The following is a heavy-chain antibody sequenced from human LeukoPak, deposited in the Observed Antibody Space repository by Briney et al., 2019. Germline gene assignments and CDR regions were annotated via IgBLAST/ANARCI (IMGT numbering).Heavy chain of an antibody. Sequence: ASVKVSCKASGYTFTNYGIHWVRQAPGQGLEWMGWISAYNGNTNSARKLQGRVTMTTDTSTSTAYMELRSLRSDDTAVYYCARGPLRLYSYDSSANYFRWFDPWGQGTLVTVSS. CDR2: ISAYNGNT. D-gene: IGHD3-22*01. CDR1: GYTFTNYG. J-gene: IGHJ5*02. CDR3: ARGPLRLYSYDSSANYFRWFDP. V-gene: IGHV1-18*01.